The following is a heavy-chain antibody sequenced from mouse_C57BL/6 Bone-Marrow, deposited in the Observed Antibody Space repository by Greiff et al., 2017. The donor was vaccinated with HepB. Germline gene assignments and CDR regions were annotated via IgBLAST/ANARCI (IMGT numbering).Heavy chain of an antibody. Sequence: EVHLVESGGGLVKPGGSLKLSCAASGFTFSSYAMSWVRQTPEKRLEWVATISDGGSYTYYPDNVKGRFTISRDNAKNNLYLQMSHLKSEDAAMYYCGRDLVDGYFDYWGQGTTLTVSS. CDR3: GRDLVDGYFDY. D-gene: IGHD2-3*01. CDR1: GFTFSSYA. J-gene: IGHJ2*01. CDR2: ISDGGSYT. V-gene: IGHV5-4*01.